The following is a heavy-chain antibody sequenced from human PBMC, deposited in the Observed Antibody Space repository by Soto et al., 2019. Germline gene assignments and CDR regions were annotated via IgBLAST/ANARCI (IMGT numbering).Heavy chain of an antibody. J-gene: IGHJ4*02. CDR1: GGSISSDDYY. CDR3: ASSLDGLQLLGY. D-gene: IGHD1-1*01. Sequence: QVQLQESGPGLVKPSQTLSLTCTVSGGSISSDDYYWSWNRQPPGKGMRWIGYIYYIGTTYYNPSLRSRVTRSVDTSKNQFSLKLGSVTAADTAVYYCASSLDGLQLLGYWGQGTLVTVSS. V-gene: IGHV4-30-4*01. CDR2: IYYIGTT.